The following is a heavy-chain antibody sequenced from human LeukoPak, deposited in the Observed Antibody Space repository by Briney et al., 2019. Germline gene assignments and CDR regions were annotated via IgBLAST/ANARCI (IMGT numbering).Heavy chain of an antibody. V-gene: IGHV4-61*02. CDR2: ITSSGTT. J-gene: IGHJ4*02. CDR3: ARATGVEQLAGGDY. Sequence: SQTLSLTCTISGGSISSGSYYWSWIRQPAGKGLEWIGRITSSGTTTYNPSLNSRVTISLDTSKNQFSLKLSSVTAADTAVYYCARATGVEQLAGGDYWGQGTLVTVFS. CDR1: GGSISSGSYY. D-gene: IGHD6-6*01.